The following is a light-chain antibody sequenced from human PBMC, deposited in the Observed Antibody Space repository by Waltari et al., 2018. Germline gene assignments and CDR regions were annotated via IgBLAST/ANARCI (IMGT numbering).Light chain of an antibody. V-gene: IGKV3-20*01. CDR3: QKYEALPAT. J-gene: IGKJ1*01. CDR2: GAS. CDR1: QSVGRY. Sequence: ELVLTQSPGTLSLSPGERATISCRASQSVGRYLAWYQQKPGQAPRLLIYGASTRATGIPDRFSGSGSGTDFSLIISRLEPEDFAVYFCQKYEALPATFGQGTKVEIK.